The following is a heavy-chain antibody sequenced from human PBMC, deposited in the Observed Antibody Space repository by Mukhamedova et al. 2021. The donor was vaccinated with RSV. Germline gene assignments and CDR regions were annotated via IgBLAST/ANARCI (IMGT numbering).Heavy chain of an antibody. J-gene: IGHJ4*02. D-gene: IGHD4-17*01. Sequence: GGSTSYAQKFQGRVTMTRDTSTSTVYMELSSLRSEDTAMYYCARDTTTVTRYFDYWGQGTLVTVSS. V-gene: IGHV1-46*01. CDR2: GGST. CDR3: ARDTTTVTRYFDY.